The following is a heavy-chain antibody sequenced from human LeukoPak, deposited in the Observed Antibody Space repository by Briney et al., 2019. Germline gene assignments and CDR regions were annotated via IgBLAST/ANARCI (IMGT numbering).Heavy chain of an antibody. Sequence: SETLSLTCAVSGGSIISSSYNWGWIRQPPGKGLEWIGTIYHSGTTYYNPSLKSRVTISVDTSKNQFFLKLSSVTAADTAVYYCARHPAGYPNWFDPWGQGSLVTVSS. D-gene: IGHD3-9*01. V-gene: IGHV4-39*01. CDR2: IYHSGTT. J-gene: IGHJ5*02. CDR3: ARHPAGYPNWFDP. CDR1: GGSIISSSYN.